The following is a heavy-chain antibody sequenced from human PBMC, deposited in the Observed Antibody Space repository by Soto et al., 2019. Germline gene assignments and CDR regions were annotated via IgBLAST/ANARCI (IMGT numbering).Heavy chain of an antibody. CDR2: IIPILGSA. D-gene: IGHD1-26*01. CDR1: GDTFSNYA. V-gene: IGHV1-69*13. CDR3: ARFKVGTTTDYYYGTDV. J-gene: IGHJ6*02. Sequence: SVKVSCKASGDTFSNYAICWVRQAPGQGLEWIGGIIPILGSANYAQKFQGRVTISADGSTNTANLELSGLRSEDTAVYYCARFKVGTTTDYYYGTDVWGQGTTVTVSS.